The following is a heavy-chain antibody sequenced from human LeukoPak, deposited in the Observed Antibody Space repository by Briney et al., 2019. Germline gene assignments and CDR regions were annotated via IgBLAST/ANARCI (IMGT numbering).Heavy chain of an antibody. D-gene: IGHD3-10*01. CDR3: ARDSVVRGVIRSLDY. J-gene: IGHJ4*02. CDR2: ISSSSSTI. V-gene: IGHV3-48*04. CDR1: GSTFSSYS. Sequence: GGSLRLSCAASGSTFSSYSMNWVRQAPGKGLEWVSYISSSSSTIYYADSVKGRFTISRDNAKNSLYLQMNSLRAEDTAVYYCARDSVVRGVIRSLDYWGQGTLVTVSS.